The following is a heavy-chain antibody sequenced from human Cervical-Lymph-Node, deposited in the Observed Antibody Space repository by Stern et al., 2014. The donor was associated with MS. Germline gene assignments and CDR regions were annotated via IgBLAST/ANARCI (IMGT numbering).Heavy chain of an antibody. V-gene: IGHV1-8*01. D-gene: IGHD3-10*01. J-gene: IGHJ5*02. CDR1: GYTFTSYD. Sequence: QVQLVESGAEVMQPGASLKVSCEASGYTFTSYDMNWVRQATGQGLEWMGWMNPNSGDTVYAQKFQGRVTMTRNTSMSTAYMELSSLISEDTAVYYCARGQWVRGISGWFDPWGQGTLVTVSS. CDR2: MNPNSGDT. CDR3: ARGQWVRGISGWFDP.